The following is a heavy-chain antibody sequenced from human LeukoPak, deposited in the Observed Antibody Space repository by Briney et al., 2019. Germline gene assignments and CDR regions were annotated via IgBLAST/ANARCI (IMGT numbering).Heavy chain of an antibody. Sequence: GGSLRLSCTASGFTLSAYTMRWVRQAPGKGVEWVAKMKEDGTGESYVDSVEGRFTISRENAKNSLYLQMNSLRAEDTAVYYCARGGQSRFDSWGQGTLVTVSS. V-gene: IGHV3-7*01. CDR1: GFTLSAYT. CDR3: ARGGQSRFDS. J-gene: IGHJ4*02. D-gene: IGHD2-15*01. CDR2: MKEDGTGE.